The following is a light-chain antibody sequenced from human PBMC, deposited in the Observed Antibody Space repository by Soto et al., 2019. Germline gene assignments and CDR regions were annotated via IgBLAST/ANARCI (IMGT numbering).Light chain of an antibody. Sequence: AIQMTQSPSSLSASVGDRVTITCRASQGIRNDLGWYQQKPGKAPKLLIYAASSLQSGVPSRFSGSGSGTDFTLTISSMQPEDFATYYCLQDYNYPRTFGQWTKVDIK. CDR2: AAS. V-gene: IGKV1-6*01. CDR3: LQDYNYPRT. CDR1: QGIRND. J-gene: IGKJ1*01.